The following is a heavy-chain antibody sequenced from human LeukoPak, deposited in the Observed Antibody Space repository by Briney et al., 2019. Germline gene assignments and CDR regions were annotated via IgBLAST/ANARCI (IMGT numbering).Heavy chain of an antibody. V-gene: IGHV3-21*01. Sequence: GGSLRLSCAASGFTFSSYSMNWVRQAPGKGLEWVSSISSSSSYIYYADSVKGRFTISRDNAKNSLYLQMNSLRAEDTAVYYCAREGYQLLSLAHNWFDPWGQGTLVTVSS. D-gene: IGHD2-2*01. CDR1: GFTFSSYS. J-gene: IGHJ5*02. CDR3: AREGYQLLSLAHNWFDP. CDR2: ISSSSSYI.